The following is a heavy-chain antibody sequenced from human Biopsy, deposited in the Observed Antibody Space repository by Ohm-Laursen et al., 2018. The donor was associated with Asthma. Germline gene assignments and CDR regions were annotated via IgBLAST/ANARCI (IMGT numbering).Heavy chain of an antibody. J-gene: IGHJ6*02. D-gene: IGHD6-25*01. V-gene: IGHV3-11*01. CDR3: ARVFESSEWGPFYHFGLDV. Sequence: GSLRLSCAASGFSFSDYCMTWMRQAPGKGLEWVSSISSSGSTTYPAESVKGRFTISRDNAQKSLFLQMGSLRAEDTAIYYCARVFESSEWGPFYHFGLDVWGQGTTVAVSS. CDR1: GFSFSDYC. CDR2: ISSSGSTT.